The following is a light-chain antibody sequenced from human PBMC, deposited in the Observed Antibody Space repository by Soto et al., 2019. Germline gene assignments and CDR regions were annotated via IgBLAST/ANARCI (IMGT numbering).Light chain of an antibody. J-gene: IGKJ4*01. V-gene: IGKV1-5*03. CDR3: QQYNSYLLT. CDR2: KAS. Sequence: DIPMTQSPSTLSASVGDRVTITCRASQSISSWLAWYQQKPGKAPKLLIYKASSLESGVPSRFSGSGSGTEFTLTISSLQPDDFATYYCQQYNSYLLTVGGGTKVEIK. CDR1: QSISSW.